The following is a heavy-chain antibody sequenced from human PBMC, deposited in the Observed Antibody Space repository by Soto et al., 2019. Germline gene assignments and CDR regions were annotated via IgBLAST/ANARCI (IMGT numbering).Heavy chain of an antibody. Sequence: QVQLVQSGAEVKKPGASVKVSCKASGYTFTSYGISWVRQAPGQGLEWMGWISAYNGNTNYAQKLQGRVTMTTDTSTSKAYMELRSLRSDDTAVYYCARDHSSYYDILPPRGYYYGMDVWGQGTTVTVSS. CDR3: ARDHSSYYDILPPRGYYYGMDV. D-gene: IGHD3-9*01. V-gene: IGHV1-18*04. CDR2: ISAYNGNT. J-gene: IGHJ6*02. CDR1: GYTFTSYG.